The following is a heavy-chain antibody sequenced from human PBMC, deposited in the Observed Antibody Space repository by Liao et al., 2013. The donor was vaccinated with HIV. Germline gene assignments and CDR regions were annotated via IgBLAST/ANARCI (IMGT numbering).Heavy chain of an antibody. V-gene: IGHV4-34*01. J-gene: IGHJ4*02. Sequence: QVQLQQWGAGLLKPSETLSLTCAVYGGSFSGYYWSWIRQPPGKGLEWIGRIYFTGSTYYNPSLKNRVTISVDTSKNHFSLTLTSVTAADTAVYYCATNDVVSSTLDYWGQGTLVTVSS. CDR2: IYFTGST. D-gene: IGHD1-1*01. CDR3: ATNDVVSSTLDY. CDR1: GGSFSGYY.